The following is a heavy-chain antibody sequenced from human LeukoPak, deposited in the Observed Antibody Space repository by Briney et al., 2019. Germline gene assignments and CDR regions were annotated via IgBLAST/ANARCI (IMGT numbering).Heavy chain of an antibody. CDR1: GGSISSSSYY. D-gene: IGHD6-13*01. CDR3: ARPNRQQLAGGYFDY. Sequence: SETLSLTCTVSGGSISSSSYYWGWIRQPPGKGLEWIGSIYYSGSTYYNPSLKSRVTISVDTSKNQFSLKLSSVTAADTAVYYCARPNRQQLAGGYFDYWGQGTLVTVSS. CDR2: IYYSGST. V-gene: IGHV4-39*01. J-gene: IGHJ4*02.